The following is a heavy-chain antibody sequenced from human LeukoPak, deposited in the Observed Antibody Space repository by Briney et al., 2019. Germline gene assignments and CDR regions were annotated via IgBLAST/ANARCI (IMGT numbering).Heavy chain of an antibody. D-gene: IGHD2-15*01. CDR3: ARALLGYCSGGSCPGTGY. Sequence: PGGSLRLSRAASGFSFSSYWMSWVRQAPGKGVEWVANVKQDGSEKYYVDSLKGRFTISRDNAKNSLYLQMNSLRAEDTAVYYCARALLGYCSGGSCPGTGYWGQGTLVTVSS. CDR2: VKQDGSEK. CDR1: GFSFSSYW. J-gene: IGHJ4*02. V-gene: IGHV3-7*01.